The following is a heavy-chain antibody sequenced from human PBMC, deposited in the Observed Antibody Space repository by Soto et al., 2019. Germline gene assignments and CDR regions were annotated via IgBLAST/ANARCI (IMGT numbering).Heavy chain of an antibody. CDR2: ILYSGIT. J-gene: IGHJ5*02. CDR1: GGSIRSNY. V-gene: IGHV4-59*01. CDR3: ARAEVGYDRVDH. D-gene: IGHD3-3*01. Sequence: SETLSLTCTVSGGSIRSNYWSWIRQPPGKGLEWIGYILYSGITNYNSSLKSRVTISVDTSKNQFSLKLSSVTAADTAVYYCARAEVGYDRVDHWGQGTLVTVSS.